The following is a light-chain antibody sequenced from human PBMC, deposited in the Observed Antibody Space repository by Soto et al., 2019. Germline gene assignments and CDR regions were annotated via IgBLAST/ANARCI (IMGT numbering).Light chain of an antibody. J-gene: IGLJ1*01. CDR2: RNN. CDR3: AAWDDSLSGHYV. Sequence: QSVLTQPPSASGTPGQRVTISCSGSSSNIGSNYVYWYQQLPGTAPKLLIYRNNQRPSGVPDRFSGSKSGTSASLAISGLRSKDEADYYCAAWDDSLSGHYVFGTGTQLTVL. CDR1: SSNIGSNY. V-gene: IGLV1-47*01.